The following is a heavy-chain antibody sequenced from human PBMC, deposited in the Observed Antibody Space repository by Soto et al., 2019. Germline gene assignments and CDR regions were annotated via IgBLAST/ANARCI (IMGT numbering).Heavy chain of an antibody. D-gene: IGHD2-2*01. CDR1: GGSLRGYY. CDR3: ARCVYCSSTSCYWCMDV. V-gene: IGHV4-34*01. J-gene: IGHJ6*02. CDR2: INHSGST. Sequence: QVQLQQWGAGLLKPSETLSLTCAVYGGSLRGYYWIWIRQPPGKGLEWIGEINHSGSTNYNPSLKSRVTILVDTSKHHLSLKLSSMTAAYTAVYYCARCVYCSSTSCYWCMDVWGQGTTVTVSS.